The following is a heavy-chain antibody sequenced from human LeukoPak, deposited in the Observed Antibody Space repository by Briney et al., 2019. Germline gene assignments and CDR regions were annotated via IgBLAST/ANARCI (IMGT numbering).Heavy chain of an antibody. CDR2: IYYSGST. J-gene: IGHJ4*02. CDR1: GGSISSCGYY. Sequence: SETLSLTCTVSGGSISSCGYYWSWIRQHPGKGLEWIGYIYYSGSTYYNPSLKSRVTISVDTSKNQFSLKLSSVTAADTAVYYCARGLDYYDSSGYYFDYWGQGTLVTVSS. D-gene: IGHD3-22*01. CDR3: ARGLDYYDSSGYYFDY. V-gene: IGHV4-31*03.